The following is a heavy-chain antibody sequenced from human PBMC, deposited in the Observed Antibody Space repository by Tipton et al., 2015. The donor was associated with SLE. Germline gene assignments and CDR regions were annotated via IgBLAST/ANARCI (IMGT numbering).Heavy chain of an antibody. V-gene: IGHV1-18*01. D-gene: IGHD6-19*01. J-gene: IGHJ3*02. CDR2: ISAYNGIT. CDR3: ARAGKQWLGGANDAFDI. Sequence: QLVQSGVEVKKPGASVKVSCKASGYTFSNFGITWVRQAPGQGLEWMGWISAYNGITHYAQKFQYRVTLTKQTSTTTAYMELRSLTSDDTAVYFCARAGKQWLGGANDAFDIWGQGTRVTVFS. CDR1: GYTFSNFG.